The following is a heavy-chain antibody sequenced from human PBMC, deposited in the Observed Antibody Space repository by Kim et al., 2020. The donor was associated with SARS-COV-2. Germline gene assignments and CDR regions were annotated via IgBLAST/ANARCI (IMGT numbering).Heavy chain of an antibody. Sequence: GGSLRLSCAASGFTFSSYWMHWVRQAPGKGLVWVSRINSDGSSTSYADSVKGRFTISRDNAKNTLYLQMNSLRAEDTAVYYCARDVFRVDYFSQSYYYYGMDVWGQGTTVTVSS. V-gene: IGHV3-74*01. J-gene: IGHJ6*02. CDR1: GFTFSSYW. CDR2: INSDGSST. D-gene: IGHD4-17*01. CDR3: ARDVFRVDYFSQSYYYYGMDV.